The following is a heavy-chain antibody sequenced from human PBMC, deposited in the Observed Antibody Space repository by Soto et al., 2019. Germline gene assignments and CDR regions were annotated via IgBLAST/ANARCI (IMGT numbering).Heavy chain of an antibody. CDR1: GFTFSSYA. CDR3: AKDSRYYDFWSGTDY. CDR2: ISGSGGST. D-gene: IGHD3-3*01. V-gene: IGHV3-23*01. Sequence: GGSLRLSCAASGFTFSSYAMSWVRQAPGKGLEWVSAISGSGGSTYYADSVKGRFTISRDNSKNTLYLQMNSLRAEDTAVYYCAKDSRYYDFWSGTDYWGQGTLVTVSS. J-gene: IGHJ4*02.